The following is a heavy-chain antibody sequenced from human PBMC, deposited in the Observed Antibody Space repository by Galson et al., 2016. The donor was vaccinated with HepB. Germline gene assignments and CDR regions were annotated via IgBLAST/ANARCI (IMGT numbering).Heavy chain of an antibody. CDR1: GYTFTNYD. CDR3: AMGRIGTTRGPFFY. V-gene: IGHV1-8*01. J-gene: IGHJ4*02. D-gene: IGHD1-7*01. Sequence: SGYTFTNYDINWVRQATGQGLEWMGWMNPKSRNTGYAQNFQGRLTMTRNTSTSTAYMELSSLRTDDTAVYYCAMGRIGTTRGPFFYWGQGTLLTVSS. CDR2: MNPKSRNT.